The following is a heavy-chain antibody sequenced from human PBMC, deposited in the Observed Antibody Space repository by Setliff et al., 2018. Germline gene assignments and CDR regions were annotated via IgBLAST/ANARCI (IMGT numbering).Heavy chain of an antibody. J-gene: IGHJ6*03. CDR3: ARMSGFQYIDV. V-gene: IGHV4-61*09. D-gene: IGHD3-3*01. CDR2: TYTSWST. Sequence: SETLSLTCTVSGDSISSRTYYWSWIRQPAGKGLEWIGHTYTSWSTNYNPSLKSRLTISVDTSKNQFSLNLSSVTAADTAVYYCARMSGFQYIDVWGKGTTVTVSS. CDR1: GDSISSRTYY.